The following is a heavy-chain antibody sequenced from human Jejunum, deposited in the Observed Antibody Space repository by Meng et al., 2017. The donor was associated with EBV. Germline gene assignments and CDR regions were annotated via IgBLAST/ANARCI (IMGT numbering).Heavy chain of an antibody. V-gene: IGHV3-74*01. Sequence: VESEGDLGHSVASLRLSCVVSGYTFSTYWIHWVRQTPGKGLVWVSRINEDGTHTDYADSVKGRFTISRDNAKNTLTLQMNSLRVEDTAVYYCSRDLRGPFDYWGQGTLVTVSS. J-gene: IGHJ4*02. CDR1: GYTFSTYW. D-gene: IGHD3-16*01. CDR2: INEDGTHT. CDR3: SRDLRGPFDY.